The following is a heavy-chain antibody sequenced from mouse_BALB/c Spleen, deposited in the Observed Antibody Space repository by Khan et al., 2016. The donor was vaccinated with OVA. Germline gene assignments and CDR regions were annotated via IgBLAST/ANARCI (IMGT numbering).Heavy chain of an antibody. D-gene: IGHD2-1*01. CDR1: GYSFTTYW. J-gene: IGHJ3*01. CDR3: GSGGHYEAWFAY. V-gene: IGHV1-7*01. CDR2: INPSTGYT. Sequence: QVQLKESGAELAKPGASVKISCKASGYSFTTYWMHWVKQRPGQGLEWIGYINPSTGYTNYNQNFRDRATLTADESSRTAYMELRSLTSDDSSVYFCGSGGHYEAWFAYWGQGTLVTVSA.